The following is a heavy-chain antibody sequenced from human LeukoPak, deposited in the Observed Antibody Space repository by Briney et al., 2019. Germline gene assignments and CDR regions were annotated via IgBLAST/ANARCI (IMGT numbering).Heavy chain of an antibody. CDR3: ARDGPGYSFDY. J-gene: IGHJ4*02. Sequence: PGGSLRLSCAASGFTFTGYEMHWVRQAPGKGLEWVSSISTSGSTKYYADSVKGRFIISRDNAKNSLYLQMNSLRAEDTAVYYCARDGPGYSFDYWGQGTLVTVSS. V-gene: IGHV3-48*03. CDR1: GFTFTGYE. D-gene: IGHD5-12*01. CDR2: ISTSGSTK.